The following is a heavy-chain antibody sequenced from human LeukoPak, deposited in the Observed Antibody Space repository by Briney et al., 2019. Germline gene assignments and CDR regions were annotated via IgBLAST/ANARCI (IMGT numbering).Heavy chain of an antibody. V-gene: IGHV3-74*03. CDR2: IKSDGSST. CDR1: GLTFSTYW. D-gene: IGHD6-13*01. CDR3: ARDSSSWYYDY. Sequence: PGGSLRLSCAASGLTFSTYWMHWVRQAPGKGLVWVSCIKSDGSSTTYAASVKGRFTISRDNAKNTLHLQMNSLRAEDTAVYYCARDSSSWYYDYWGQGTLVTVSS. J-gene: IGHJ4*02.